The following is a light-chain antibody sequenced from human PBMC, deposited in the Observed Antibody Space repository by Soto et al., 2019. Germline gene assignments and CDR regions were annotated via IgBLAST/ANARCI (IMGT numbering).Light chain of an antibody. CDR1: SSDVGGYNY. CDR3: ISYTSSSTLRV. V-gene: IGLV2-14*01. CDR2: DVS. Sequence: QSVLTQPASVSGSPGQSITISCTGTSSDVGGYNYVSWYQQHPGKAPKLMIYDVSNRPSGVSNRFSGSKSGNTASLTISGLQAEDGADYYCISYTSSSTLRVFGGGPKVT. J-gene: IGLJ2*01.